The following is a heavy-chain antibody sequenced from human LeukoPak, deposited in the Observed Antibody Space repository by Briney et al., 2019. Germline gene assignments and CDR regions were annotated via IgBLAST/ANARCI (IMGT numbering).Heavy chain of an antibody. CDR1: GFPFSDYC. D-gene: IGHD1-1*01. CDR2: INTDANTR. V-gene: IGHV3-74*01. Sequence: GGSLSLFCAASGFPFSDYCMHWVRQVPGKGLVWVSRINTDANTRSYADSVKCRFTISRDNAKNTLYLQMNSLRAEDTAVYYCVRDDDIGFYSWGQRCLVTLSS. J-gene: IGHJ4*02. CDR3: VRDDDIGFYS.